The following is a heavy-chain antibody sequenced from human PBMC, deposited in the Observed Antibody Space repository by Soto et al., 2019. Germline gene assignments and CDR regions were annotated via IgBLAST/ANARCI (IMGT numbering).Heavy chain of an antibody. D-gene: IGHD1-1*01. CDR2: LSFDGKVK. J-gene: IGHJ4*02. CDR3: ARDPLRGSPDYFDH. Sequence: QVRLVESGGGVVQPGGSLRLSCAASGFTLRTYPMHWLRQTPGKGLEWLTVLSFDGKVKHYADFVGGRFTISRDISENTLYLQMNSLRGEDTAVYYCARDPLRGSPDYFDHWGQGTLVTVSS. CDR1: GFTLRTYP. V-gene: IGHV3-30*04.